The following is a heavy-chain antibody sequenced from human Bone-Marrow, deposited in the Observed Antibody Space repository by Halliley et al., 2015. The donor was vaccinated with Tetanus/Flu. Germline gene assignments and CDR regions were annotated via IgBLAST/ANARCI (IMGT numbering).Heavy chain of an antibody. Sequence: FYYGGSPSYNPPLKSRAPMSVDPSKNQFSLKRGSVAAADTAVYYCSRQHGGLYARQTPNNVDYWGQGTLVTVSS. CDR3: SRQHGGLYARQTPNNVDY. D-gene: IGHD3-16*01. CDR2: FYYGGSP. V-gene: IGHV4-39*01. J-gene: IGHJ4*02.